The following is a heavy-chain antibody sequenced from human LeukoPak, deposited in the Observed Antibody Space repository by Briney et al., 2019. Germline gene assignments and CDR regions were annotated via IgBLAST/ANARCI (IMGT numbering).Heavy chain of an antibody. CDR1: GGSISSGGYY. V-gene: IGHV4-39*07. D-gene: IGHD3-22*01. J-gene: IGHJ5*02. CDR3: ARAYYYDSSGYERAYGWLDP. CDR2: INHSGST. Sequence: SETLSLTCTVSGGSISSGGYYWSWIRQPPGKGLEWIGEINHSGSTNYNPSLKSRVTISVDTSKNQFSLKLSSVTAADTAVYYCARAYYYDSSGYERAYGWLDPWGQGTLVTVSS.